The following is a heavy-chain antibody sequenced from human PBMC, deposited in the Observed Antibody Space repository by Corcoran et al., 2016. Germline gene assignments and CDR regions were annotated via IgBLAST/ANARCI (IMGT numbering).Heavy chain of an antibody. CDR1: GFTVSSNY. D-gene: IGHD3-22*01. CDR3: ARDNAMIGGGFYY. J-gene: IGHJ4*02. V-gene: IGHV3-53*01. CDR2: IYSGGST. Sequence: EVQLVESGGGLIQPGGSLRLSCAASGFTVSSNYMSWVRQAPGKGLEWVSVIYSGGSTYYADSVKGRFTISRDKSKNTRYLQMNSLRAEDTAVYYCARDNAMIGGGFYYCGQGTLVTVSS.